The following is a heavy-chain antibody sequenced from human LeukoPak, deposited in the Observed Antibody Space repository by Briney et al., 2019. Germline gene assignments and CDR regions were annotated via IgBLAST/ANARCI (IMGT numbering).Heavy chain of an antibody. CDR3: ANHGVSVYGHLDF. CDR2: ISQSGTT. D-gene: IGHD3-10*01. V-gene: IGHV4-39*01. Sequence: SETLSLTCTVSGASFSSRNYYWAWIRQPPGKGLEWIETISQSGTTYYDPSLKSRVAISADTSKSQFSLKLSSVTAADTAVYFCANHGVSVYGHLDFWGQGTLVTVSS. J-gene: IGHJ4*02. CDR1: GASFSSRNYY.